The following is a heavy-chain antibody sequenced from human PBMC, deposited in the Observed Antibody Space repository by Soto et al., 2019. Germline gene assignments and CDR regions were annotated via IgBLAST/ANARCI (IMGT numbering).Heavy chain of an antibody. CDR3: ARGATSYFYHYYYGLDV. D-gene: IGHD2-21*01. CDR2: ISSRSGSSI. J-gene: IGHJ6*02. V-gene: IGHV3-11*01. Sequence: QLVESGGGLVKPGGSLRLSCAASGFTFSDYYMNWIRQAPGKGLEWVSFISSRSGSSIYYADSVKGRFTISRDNAKNSLYLQMNSLRAEDTAVYYCARGATSYFYHYYYGLDVWGQGTTVTVSS. CDR1: GFTFSDYY.